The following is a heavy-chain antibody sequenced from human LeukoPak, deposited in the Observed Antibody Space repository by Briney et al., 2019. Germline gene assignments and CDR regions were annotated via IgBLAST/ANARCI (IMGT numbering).Heavy chain of an antibody. V-gene: IGHV4-34*01. CDR2: INHSGST. J-gene: IGHJ4*02. CDR3: ARGGKYRVLRYFDWLPNFDY. CDR1: GGSFSGYY. Sequence: SETLSLTCAVYGGSFSGYYWSWIRQPPGKGLEWIGEINHSGSTNYNPSLKSRVTISVDTSKNQFSLKLSSVTAADTAVYYCARGGKYRVLRYFDWLPNFDYWGQGTLVTVSS. D-gene: IGHD3-9*01.